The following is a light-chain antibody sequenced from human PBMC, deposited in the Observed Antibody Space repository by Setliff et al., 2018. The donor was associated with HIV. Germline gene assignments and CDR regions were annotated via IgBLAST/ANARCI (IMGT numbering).Light chain of an antibody. CDR3: CSYAGSSTYV. V-gene: IGLV2-23*02. Sequence: SALAQPASVSGSPGQSITISCTGSSSDVGSYNLVSWYQQHPGKAPKLMIYEVTERPSGVSNRFSGSKSATTASLTISGLQAEDEADYYCCSYAGSSTYVFGTGTKVTVL. CDR2: EVT. CDR1: SSDVGSYNL. J-gene: IGLJ1*01.